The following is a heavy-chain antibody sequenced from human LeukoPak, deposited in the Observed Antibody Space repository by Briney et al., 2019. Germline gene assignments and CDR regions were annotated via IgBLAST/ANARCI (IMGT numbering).Heavy chain of an antibody. CDR3: ARSGSDGAFDI. J-gene: IGHJ3*02. CDR2: INPSGGST. D-gene: IGHD2-21*02. V-gene: IGHV1-46*01. CDR1: GYTFTSYY. Sequence: VASVKVSCKASGYTFTSYYMHWARQAPGQGLEWMGIINPSGGSTSYAQKFQGRVTMTRDTSTSTVYMELSSLRSEDTAVYYCARSGSDGAFDIWGQGTMVTVSS.